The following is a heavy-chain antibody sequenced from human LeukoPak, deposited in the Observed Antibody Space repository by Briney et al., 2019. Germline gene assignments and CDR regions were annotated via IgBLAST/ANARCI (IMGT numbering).Heavy chain of an antibody. V-gene: IGHV3-30*04. CDR3: ARATSRYSYGYYFAY. D-gene: IGHD5-18*01. Sequence: GGSLRLSCAASGFTFSSYAMHWVRQAPGKGLEWVAVISYDGSNKYYADSVKGRLTISRDNSKNTLYLQMNSLRAEDTAVYYCARATSRYSYGYYFAYWGQGTLVTVSS. CDR2: ISYDGSNK. CDR1: GFTFSSYA. J-gene: IGHJ4*02.